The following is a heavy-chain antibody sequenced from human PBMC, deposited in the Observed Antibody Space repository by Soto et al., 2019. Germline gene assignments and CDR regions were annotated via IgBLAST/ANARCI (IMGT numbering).Heavy chain of an antibody. Sequence: SETLSLTCTVSGGSISSYYWSWIRQPPGKGLEWIGYIYYSGSTNYNPSLKSRVTISVDTSKNQFSLKLSSVTAADTAVYYCASHVDTAMGIEYWGQGTLVTVSS. CDR3: ASHVDTAMGIEY. CDR2: IYYSGST. V-gene: IGHV4-59*01. J-gene: IGHJ4*02. CDR1: GGSISSYY. D-gene: IGHD5-18*01.